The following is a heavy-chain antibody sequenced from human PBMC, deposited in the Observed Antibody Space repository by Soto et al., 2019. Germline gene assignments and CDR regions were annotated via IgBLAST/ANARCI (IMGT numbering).Heavy chain of an antibody. CDR3: ARREIQGPIDY. Sequence: QVQLQESGPGLVKPSDTLSLTCAVSGYSISSSNCWCWFRQPPGKGLEWIGYIYYSGTTYYNPSLKSRVTMSVDTSKNQFSLKLTSVAAVDTAVYYCARREIQGPIDYWGQGTLVTVSS. D-gene: IGHD1-26*01. V-gene: IGHV4-28*01. CDR2: IYYSGTT. CDR1: GYSISSSNC. J-gene: IGHJ4*02.